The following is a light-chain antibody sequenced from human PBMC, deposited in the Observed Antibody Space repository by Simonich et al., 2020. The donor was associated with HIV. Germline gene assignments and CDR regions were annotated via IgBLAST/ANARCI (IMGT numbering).Light chain of an antibody. Sequence: DIVMTQSPDSLAVSLGQRATINCKSSQSVSYSSNNKNYLAWYQQKPGQPPKLLIYWASTRESGVPDRFSGSGSGTDFTLTISSLQPEDIATYYCQQYDNIPYTFGQGTKLEIK. CDR3: QQYDNIPYT. CDR1: QSVSYSSNNKNY. J-gene: IGKJ2*01. V-gene: IGKV4-1*01. CDR2: WAS.